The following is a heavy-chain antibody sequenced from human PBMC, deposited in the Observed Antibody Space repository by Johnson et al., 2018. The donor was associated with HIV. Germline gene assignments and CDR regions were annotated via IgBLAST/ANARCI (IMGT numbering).Heavy chain of an antibody. V-gene: IGHV3-30*02. CDR1: GFTFSSYG. CDR3: AKDCQWGSSTQGAFDI. J-gene: IGHJ3*02. D-gene: IGHD6-6*01. CDR2: IRYDGSNK. Sequence: QVQLVESGVGVVQPGGSLRLSCAASGFTFSSYGMYWVRQAPGKGLEWVAFIRYDGSNKYYSDSVKGRFTISRDNSKNTLYVQMNSLRAEDTAVYYCAKDCQWGSSTQGAFDIWGQGTMVTVSS.